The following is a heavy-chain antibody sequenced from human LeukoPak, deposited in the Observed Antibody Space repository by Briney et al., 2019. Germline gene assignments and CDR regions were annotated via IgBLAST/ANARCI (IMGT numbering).Heavy chain of an antibody. CDR1: GGSFSGYY. D-gene: IGHD4-17*01. CDR3: AREINYGDYNIH. Sequence: SETLSLTCAVYGGSFSGYYWSWIRQPPGKGLEWTGEINHSGSTNYNPSLKSRVTISVDTSKNQFSLKLSSVTAADTAVYYCAREINYGDYNIHWGQGTLVTVSS. J-gene: IGHJ4*02. V-gene: IGHV4-34*01. CDR2: INHSGST.